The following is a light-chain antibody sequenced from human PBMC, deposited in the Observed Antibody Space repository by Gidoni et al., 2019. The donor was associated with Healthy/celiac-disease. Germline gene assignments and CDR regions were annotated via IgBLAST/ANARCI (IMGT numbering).Light chain of an antibody. J-gene: IGKJ2*01. CDR3: QQRSNWPPFT. CDR2: DSS. CDR1: QSVGSY. Sequence: EIVLTQSPATLSLSPGKRVTLSCRASQSVGSYLAWYQQKPGQAPRLLIYDSSNRATGIPARFSGSGSGTDFTLTISSLEPEDFALYYCQQRSNWPPFTFGPGTKLEIE. V-gene: IGKV3-11*01.